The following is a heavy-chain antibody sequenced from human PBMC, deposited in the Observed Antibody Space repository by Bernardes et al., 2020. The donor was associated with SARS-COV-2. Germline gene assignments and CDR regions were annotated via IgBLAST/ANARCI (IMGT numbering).Heavy chain of an antibody. V-gene: IGHV3-21*01. CDR2: ISTRSIFI. J-gene: IGHJ3*02. D-gene: IGHD4-17*01. CDR1: GFNFGKYN. CDR3: ARREVHDSGDYEAVSGHGGFDI. Sequence: GGSLRPSCAASGFNFGKYNKNWFRHAPGKGLEWVSFISTRSIFIYYIDSVKGRFISSRDNAKNSLYLEMDSLRVEDSAVYYCARREVHDSGDYEAVSGHGGFDIWGQGSMVTVSS.